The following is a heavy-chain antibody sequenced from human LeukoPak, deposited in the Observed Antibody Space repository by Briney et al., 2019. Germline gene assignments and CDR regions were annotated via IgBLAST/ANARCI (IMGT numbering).Heavy chain of an antibody. V-gene: IGHV3-66*01. Sequence: GGSLRLSCAASGFTVSSNYMSWVRQAPGKGLEWVSVIYSGGSTYYADSVTRRFTLSRDNYKHTLYLQMTSLRAEGTAVYYCARAGDYGGYYFDYWGQGTLVAVSS. J-gene: IGHJ4*02. CDR1: GFTVSSNY. D-gene: IGHD4-23*01. CDR3: ARAGDYGGYYFDY. CDR2: IYSGGST.